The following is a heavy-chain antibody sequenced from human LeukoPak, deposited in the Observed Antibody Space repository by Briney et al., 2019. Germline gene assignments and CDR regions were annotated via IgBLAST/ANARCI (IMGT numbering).Heavy chain of an antibody. CDR1: GFTFSSHA. D-gene: IGHD3-10*01. Sequence: QSGGSLRLSCAASGFTFSSHAMHWVRQAPGKGLEWVAIIWNDGSNKKYADSGKGRFTVSRGNSKNTVDLQMNSLRAEDTAVYYCARATYGSGSYIIDSCGQGALVTVSS. CDR3: ARATYGSGSYIIDS. V-gene: IGHV3-33*01. J-gene: IGHJ4*02. CDR2: IWNDGSNK.